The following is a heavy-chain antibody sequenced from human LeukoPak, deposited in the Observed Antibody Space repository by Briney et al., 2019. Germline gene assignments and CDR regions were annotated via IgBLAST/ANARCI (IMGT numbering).Heavy chain of an antibody. D-gene: IGHD6-25*01. CDR3: ARDRRGGDAFDI. Sequence: ASVRVSCKASGGIFSKYGISWVRQAPGQGLEWMGGIIPTFDIANYAQKFQGRVTISADKSTSTDYMELSSLRSEDTAMYYCARDRRGGDAFDIWGQGTMVTVSS. J-gene: IGHJ3*02. CDR2: IIPTFDIA. V-gene: IGHV1-69*10. CDR1: GGIFSKYG.